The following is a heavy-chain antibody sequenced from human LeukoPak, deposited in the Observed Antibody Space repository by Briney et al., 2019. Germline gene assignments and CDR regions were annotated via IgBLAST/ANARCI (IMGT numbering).Heavy chain of an antibody. J-gene: IGHJ4*02. Sequence: SETLSLTCTVSGGSVSSSSYYWGWIRQPPGKGLEWIGSIYYSGSTYYNPSLKSRVTISVDTSKNQFSLKLSSVTAADTAVYYCARDLSGSFDYWGQGTLVTVSS. CDR2: IYYSGST. CDR1: GGSVSSSSYY. D-gene: IGHD3-10*01. V-gene: IGHV4-39*07. CDR3: ARDLSGSFDY.